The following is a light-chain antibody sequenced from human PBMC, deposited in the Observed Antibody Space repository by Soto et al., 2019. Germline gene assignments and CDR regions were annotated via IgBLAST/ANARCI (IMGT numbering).Light chain of an antibody. J-gene: IGLJ1*01. CDR1: SSDVGGYNY. Sequence: QSVLTQPASVSGSPGQSITISCTGTSSDVGGYNYVSWYQQHPGKAPKLMIYEVSNRPSGVSNRFSGSKSGHTASLTISGLQAEDEADYYCSSYTSSSTYVFGTGTKAPS. CDR3: SSYTSSSTYV. CDR2: EVS. V-gene: IGLV2-14*01.